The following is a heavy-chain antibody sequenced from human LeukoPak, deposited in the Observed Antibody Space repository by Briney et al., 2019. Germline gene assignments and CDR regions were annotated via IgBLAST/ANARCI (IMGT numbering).Heavy chain of an antibody. CDR2: IYHSGST. Sequence: PSETLSLTCAVSGYSISSGYYWGWIRQPPGKGLEWIGSIYHSGSTYYNPSLKSRVTISVDTSKNQFSLKLSSVTAADTAVYYCARQGYYDFWSGYYFRADSYYYYMDVWGKGPRSPSP. V-gene: IGHV4-38-2*01. CDR3: ARQGYYDFWSGYYFRADSYYYYMDV. J-gene: IGHJ6*03. CDR1: GYSISSGYY. D-gene: IGHD3-3*01.